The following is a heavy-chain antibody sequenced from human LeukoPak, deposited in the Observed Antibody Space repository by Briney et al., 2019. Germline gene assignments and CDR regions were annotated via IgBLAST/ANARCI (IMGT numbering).Heavy chain of an antibody. CDR3: ARDLAYDILTGYSWFDP. CDR2: INPSGGST. J-gene: IGHJ5*02. D-gene: IGHD3-9*01. V-gene: IGHV1-46*01. CDR1: GYTFTSYY. Sequence: ASVKVSCKASGYTFTSYYMHWVRQAPGQGLEWMGIINPSGGSTSYAQKFQGRVTMTRDMSTSTAYMELSRLRSDDTAVYYCARDLAYDILTGYSWFDPWGQGTLVTVSS.